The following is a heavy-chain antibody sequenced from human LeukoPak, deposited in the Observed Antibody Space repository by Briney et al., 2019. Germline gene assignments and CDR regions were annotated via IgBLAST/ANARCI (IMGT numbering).Heavy chain of an antibody. V-gene: IGHV3-48*01. J-gene: IGHJ3*02. D-gene: IGHD3-22*01. Sequence: HPGGSLRLSCAASGFTFSSYSMNWVRQAPGKGLEWVSYISSSSTIYYADSVKGRFTISRDNAKNSLYLQMNSLRAEDTAVYYCARGLDYYDSSGYSILGSAFDIWGQGTMVTVSS. CDR1: GFTFSSYS. CDR3: ARGLDYYDSSGYSILGSAFDI. CDR2: ISSSSTI.